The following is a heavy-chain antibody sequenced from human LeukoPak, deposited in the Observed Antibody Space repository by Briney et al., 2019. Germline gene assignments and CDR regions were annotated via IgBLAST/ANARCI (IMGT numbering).Heavy chain of an antibody. J-gene: IGHJ3*02. CDR3: ARERSAVARAYDI. CDR2: IYSDVSA. Sequence: EPGGSLRLSCAASGFTVSSNYVSWVRQAPGKGLEWVSVIYSDVSAYYTDSVKSRFTISRDNSKNTVFLQMNSLRAEDTAVYYCARERSAVARAYDIWGQGTMVTVSS. V-gene: IGHV3-53*01. CDR1: GFTVSSNY. D-gene: IGHD6-19*01.